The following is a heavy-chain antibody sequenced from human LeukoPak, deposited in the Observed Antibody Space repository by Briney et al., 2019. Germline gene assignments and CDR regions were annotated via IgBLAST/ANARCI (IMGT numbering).Heavy chain of an antibody. J-gene: IGHJ4*02. CDR3: VKSGGYGLIDY. CDR2: IYYSGST. CDR1: GVSISSSNSY. D-gene: IGHD1-26*01. Sequence: SETLSLTCTVSGVSISSSNSYWGWIRQPPGKGLEWIGSIYYSGSTYYNASLQSRVTISIDTSKNQFSLRLNSVTAADTAMYFCVKSGGYGLIDYWGQGTLVTVSS. V-gene: IGHV4-39*01.